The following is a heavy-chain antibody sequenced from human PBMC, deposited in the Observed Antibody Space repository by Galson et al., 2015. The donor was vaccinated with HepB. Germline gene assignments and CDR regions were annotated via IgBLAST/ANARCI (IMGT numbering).Heavy chain of an antibody. CDR2: ISGGGGST. J-gene: IGHJ6*02. CDR1: GFTFSNHD. Sequence: SLRLSCAASGFTFSNHDMNWVRQAPGKGLEWVSVISGGGGSTYYADSVKGRFTISRDNFKDTLYLQMNSLRAEDTAVYYCAKDLSLNGRSTYYDFWSGHLNYYSVMDVWGQGTTVTVSS. D-gene: IGHD3-3*01. CDR3: AKDLSLNGRSTYYDFWSGHLNYYSVMDV. V-gene: IGHV3-23*01.